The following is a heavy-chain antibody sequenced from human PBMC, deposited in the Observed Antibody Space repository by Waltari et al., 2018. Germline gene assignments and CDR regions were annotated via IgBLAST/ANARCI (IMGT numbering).Heavy chain of an antibody. CDR1: GGSFSGYY. CDR3: ATASYSSSWYELYYYYGMDV. J-gene: IGHJ6*02. V-gene: IGHV4-34*01. D-gene: IGHD6-13*01. Sequence: QVQLQQWGAGLLKPSETLSLTCAVYGGSFSGYYWSWIRQPPGKGLGWIGEINHSGSPNYNPSLKSRVTISVDTSKNQFSLKLSSVTAADTAVYYWATASYSSSWYELYYYYGMDVWGQGTTVTVSS. CDR2: INHSGSP.